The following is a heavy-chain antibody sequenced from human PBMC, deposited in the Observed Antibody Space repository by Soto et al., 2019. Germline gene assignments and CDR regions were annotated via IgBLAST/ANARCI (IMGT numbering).Heavy chain of an antibody. CDR2: MNAKSGDT. CDR3: ARGNPFNYAGFDV. CDR1: GYTFSDFD. Sequence: QAHLAQSGAEVKRPGASVKVSCKASGYTFSDFDINWLRQASGQGPEWMGWMNAKSGDTFFAQRFQGKVNMTWDTSLSKAYMEVGSLTSADTAMYYCARGNPFNYAGFDVWGQGTTVDVS. D-gene: IGHD3-16*01. V-gene: IGHV1-8*01. J-gene: IGHJ6*02.